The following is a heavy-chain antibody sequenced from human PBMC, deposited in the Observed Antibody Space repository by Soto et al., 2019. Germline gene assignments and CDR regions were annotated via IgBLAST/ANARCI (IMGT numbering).Heavy chain of an antibody. D-gene: IGHD4-17*01. CDR3: DRVGYGDYCDYYYMDV. Sequence: ASVKVSCKASGYTFTSYYMHWVRQAPGQGLEWMGIINPSGGSTSYAQKFQGRVTMTRDTSTSTVYMELSSLRSEDTAVYYCDRVGYGDYCDYYYMDVWGKGTTVTV. V-gene: IGHV1-46*03. J-gene: IGHJ6*03. CDR2: INPSGGST. CDR1: GYTFTSYY.